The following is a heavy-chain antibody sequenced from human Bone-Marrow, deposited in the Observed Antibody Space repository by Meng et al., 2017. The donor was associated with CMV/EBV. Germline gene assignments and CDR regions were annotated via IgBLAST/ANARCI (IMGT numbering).Heavy chain of an antibody. V-gene: IGHV1-2*02. Sequence: ASVKVSCKASGYTFTGYYMHWVRQAPGQGLEWMGWINPNSGGTNYAQKFQGRVTMTRDTSISTAYMELSRLRSDDTAVYYCAGMRMPGPYYYYGMYVWGQGTTVTVSS. CDR1: GYTFTGYY. CDR2: INPNSGGT. CDR3: AGMRMPGPYYYYGMYV. D-gene: IGHD1-14*01. J-gene: IGHJ6*02.